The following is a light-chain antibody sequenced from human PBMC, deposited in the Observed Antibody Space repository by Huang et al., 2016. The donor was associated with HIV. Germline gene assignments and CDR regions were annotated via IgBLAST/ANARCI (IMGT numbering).Light chain of an antibody. CDR2: DAS. CDR3: QQYNDWPPLT. Sequence: EIVMTQSPATLSVSPGERATLYCRASQSVNTNLAWYQQKPGQPPRLLIYDASTRVTDIPARFSGSGSGTDFTLTISSLQSEDFVVYYCQQYNDWPPLTFGGGTKVEIK. CDR1: QSVNTN. V-gene: IGKV3-15*01. J-gene: IGKJ4*01.